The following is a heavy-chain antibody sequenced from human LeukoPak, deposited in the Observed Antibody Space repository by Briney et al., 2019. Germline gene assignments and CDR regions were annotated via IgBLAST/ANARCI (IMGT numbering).Heavy chain of an antibody. CDR1: GFTLSSFW. D-gene: IGHD1-26*01. J-gene: IGHJ4*02. V-gene: IGHV3-7*03. CDR3: VKDSPPRYSGSPPAY. Sequence: GGSLRLSCAASGFTLSSFWMNWVRQAPGKGLEWVANIKQDGNEKYYVDSVKGRFTISRDNAKNSLYLRMNSLRADDTAVYYCVKDSPPRYSGSPPAYWGQGTLVTVSS. CDR2: IKQDGNEK.